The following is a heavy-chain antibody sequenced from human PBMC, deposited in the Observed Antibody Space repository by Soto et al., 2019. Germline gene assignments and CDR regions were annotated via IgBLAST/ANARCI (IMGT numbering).Heavy chain of an antibody. CDR2: INHSGST. CDR1: GGSFSGYY. J-gene: IGHJ6*02. CDR3: ARFPPLNRYYYYGMDV. V-gene: IGHV4-34*01. Sequence: QVQLQQWGAGLLKPSETLSLTCAVYGGSFSGYYWSWIRQPPGKGLEWIGEINHSGSTNYNPSLTSRSTISVDTSKNQFSLRLSSVTAADTAVYYCARFPPLNRYYYYGMDVWGQGTTVTVSS.